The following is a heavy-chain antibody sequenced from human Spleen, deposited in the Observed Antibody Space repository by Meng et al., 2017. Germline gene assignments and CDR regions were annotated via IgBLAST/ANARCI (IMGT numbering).Heavy chain of an antibody. CDR3: VYFWSGYFT. J-gene: IGHJ5*02. D-gene: IGHD3-3*01. Sequence: VQLQQWGAGLLKPSETLSLTCAVFCGSLSGYYCNWFRQPPGKGLEWIGGSYHFGNTIYNPSLKGRLTISVDTSKNQFSLRLTSVIAADTAVYYCVYFWSGYFTSGQGTLVTVSS. CDR2: SYHFGNT. V-gene: IGHV4-34*01. CDR1: CGSLSGYY.